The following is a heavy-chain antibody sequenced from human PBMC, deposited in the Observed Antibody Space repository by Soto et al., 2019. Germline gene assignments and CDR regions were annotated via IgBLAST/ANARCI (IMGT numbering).Heavy chain of an antibody. Sequence: PSETLSLTCTVSGGSISSSSYYWGWIRQPPGKGLEWIGSIYYSGSTYYNPSLKSRVTISVDTSKNQFSLKLSSVTAADTAVYYCARHTPTTVTTVGTNWFDPWGQGTLVTVSS. CDR1: GGSISSSSYY. CDR2: IYYSGST. D-gene: IGHD4-4*01. V-gene: IGHV4-39*01. CDR3: ARHTPTTVTTVGTNWFDP. J-gene: IGHJ5*02.